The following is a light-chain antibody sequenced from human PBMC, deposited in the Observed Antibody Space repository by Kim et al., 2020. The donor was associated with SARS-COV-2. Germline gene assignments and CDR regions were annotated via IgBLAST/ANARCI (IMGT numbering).Light chain of an antibody. CDR3: SSYTGSRTLV. CDR2: DVS. Sequence: GQAITISCTGTSSDVGGYNYVSWYQQHPGKAPKLMIYDVSKRPSGVSNRFSGSKSGNTASLTISGLQAEDEADYYCSSYTGSRTLVFGGGTKLTVL. J-gene: IGLJ3*02. V-gene: IGLV2-14*03. CDR1: SSDVGGYNY.